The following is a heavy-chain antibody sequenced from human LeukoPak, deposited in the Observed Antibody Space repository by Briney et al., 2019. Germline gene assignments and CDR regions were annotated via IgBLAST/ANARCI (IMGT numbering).Heavy chain of an antibody. J-gene: IGHJ4*02. CDR1: IGSLNTYF. V-gene: IGHV4-4*07. CDR3: ARGKEMTRTSGYYSFDF. Sequence: SETLSLTCTVSIGSLNTYFWTWVRQPAGKGLEWIGRVSDTGRAYYNPSLESRVTISLDTSKNQFSLKVTSVTAADTAVYYCARGKEMTRTSGYYSFDFWSQGTLVSVSS. D-gene: IGHD3-9*01. CDR2: VSDTGRA.